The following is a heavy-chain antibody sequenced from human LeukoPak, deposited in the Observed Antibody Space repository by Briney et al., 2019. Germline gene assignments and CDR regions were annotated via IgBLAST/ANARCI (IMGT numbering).Heavy chain of an antibody. CDR3: AREGNTYYYDSSGYYADAFDI. V-gene: IGHV3-30-3*01. Sequence: GGSLRLPCAASGFTFSSYAMHWVRQAPGKGLGWVAVISYDGSNKYYADSVKGRFTISRDNSKNTLYLQMNSLRAEDTAVYYCAREGNTYYYDSSGYYADAFDIWGQGTMVTVSS. J-gene: IGHJ3*02. CDR1: GFTFSSYA. D-gene: IGHD3-22*01. CDR2: ISYDGSNK.